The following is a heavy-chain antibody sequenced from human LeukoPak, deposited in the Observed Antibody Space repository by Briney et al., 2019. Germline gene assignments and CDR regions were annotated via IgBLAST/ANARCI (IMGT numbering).Heavy chain of an antibody. D-gene: IGHD2-21*01. J-gene: IGHJ4*02. Sequence: GGSLRLSCAASGFTFSSFGMHWVRQAPGKGLVWLAVISYVGSKEYYADSVEGRFTISRDNSKNTVYLQMSSLRVEETAVYYCAKEFNRGLPDYWGQGTLVTVPS. CDR1: GFTFSSFG. CDR3: AKEFNRGLPDY. V-gene: IGHV3-30*18. CDR2: ISYVGSKE.